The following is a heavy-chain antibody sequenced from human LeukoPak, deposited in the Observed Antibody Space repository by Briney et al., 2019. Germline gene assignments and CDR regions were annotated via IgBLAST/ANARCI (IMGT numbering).Heavy chain of an antibody. J-gene: IGHJ4*02. CDR2: IYTSGST. CDR3: ARGYSSGWHYYFDY. D-gene: IGHD6-19*01. Sequence: MTSETLSLTCTVSGGSISSGSYYWSWIRQPAGKGLEWIGRIYTSGSTNYNPSLKSRVTISVDMSKNQFSLKLTSVTAADTAVYYCARGYSSGWHYYFDYWGQGTLVTVSS. V-gene: IGHV4-61*02. CDR1: GGSISSGSYY.